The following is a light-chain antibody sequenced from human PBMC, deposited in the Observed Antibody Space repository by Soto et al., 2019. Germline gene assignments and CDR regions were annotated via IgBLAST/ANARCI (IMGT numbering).Light chain of an antibody. Sequence: QSALTQPPSATGSPGQSVTISCTGTSSDVGGYNYVSWYQQHPGNAPKLMIYEVSKRPSGVPDRFSGAKSGNTASLTVSGLQAEDEADYYCSSYAGSNHLVFGGGTKLTVL. J-gene: IGLJ2*01. V-gene: IGLV2-8*01. CDR2: EVS. CDR3: SSYAGSNHLV. CDR1: SSDVGGYNY.